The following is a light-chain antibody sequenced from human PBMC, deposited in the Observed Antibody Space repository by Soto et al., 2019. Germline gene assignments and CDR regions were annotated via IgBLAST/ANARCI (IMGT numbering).Light chain of an antibody. CDR1: QSVSDN. Sequence: EIVMTQSPATLSVSPGERATLSCRASQSVSDNLAWYQKKPGQAPRLLIYGASTRSTGIAARFSGSGSGTEFTVSISSLQSEDFAVYYFQQDNYWPGTCGQGNKVEIK. J-gene: IGKJ1*01. CDR2: GAS. V-gene: IGKV3-15*01. CDR3: QQDNYWPGT.